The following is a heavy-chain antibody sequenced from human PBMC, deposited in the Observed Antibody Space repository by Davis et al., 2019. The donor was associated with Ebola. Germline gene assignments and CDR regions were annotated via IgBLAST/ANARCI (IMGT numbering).Heavy chain of an antibody. Sequence: GGSLSLSCVASGFTFSSYTMNWVRQAPGKGLEWLSYLSSSSLTTYSADSVKGRFTVSRDNAKNSLYLEMNSLRDEDTAVYYCARGSSGWGEYFQHWGQGTLVTVSS. V-gene: IGHV3-48*02. J-gene: IGHJ1*01. CDR1: GFTFSSYT. CDR2: LSSSSLTT. D-gene: IGHD6-19*01. CDR3: ARGSSGWGEYFQH.